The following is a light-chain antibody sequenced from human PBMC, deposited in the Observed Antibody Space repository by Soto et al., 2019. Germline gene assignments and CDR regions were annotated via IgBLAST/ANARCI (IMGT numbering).Light chain of an antibody. CDR1: QSISSW. J-gene: IGKJ1*01. Sequence: DIQMTQSPSTLPASVGDRVTITCRASQSISSWLAWYQQKPGKAPKLLIYDASSLQSGVPTRFSGSGSGTEFTLTISSLQPDDFATYYCQQYSTYPWTFGQGTKVEIK. V-gene: IGKV1-5*01. CDR3: QQYSTYPWT. CDR2: DAS.